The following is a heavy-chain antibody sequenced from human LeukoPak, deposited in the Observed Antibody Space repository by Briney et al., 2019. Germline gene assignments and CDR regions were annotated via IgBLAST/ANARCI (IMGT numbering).Heavy chain of an antibody. J-gene: IGHJ6*02. V-gene: IGHV3-30*03. CDR2: ISYDGTNK. Sequence: GGSLRLSCAASGFTFSSYGMHWVRQAPGKGLECVAVISYDGTNKYYADSVKGRFTISRDNSKNTLYLQMNSLRAEDTAVYYCAREPGGVTIYYYGMDVWGQGTTVTVSS. CDR3: AREPGGVTIYYYGMDV. CDR1: GFTFSSYG. D-gene: IGHD2-21*02.